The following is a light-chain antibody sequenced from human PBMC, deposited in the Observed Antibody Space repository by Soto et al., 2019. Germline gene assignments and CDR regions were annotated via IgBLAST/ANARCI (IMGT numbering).Light chain of an antibody. J-gene: IGLJ1*01. CDR3: SSFTSSSTYV. CDR1: SSDVGGYNS. CDR2: DVT. V-gene: IGLV2-14*01. Sequence: QSVLTQPASVSGSPGQSITLSCTGTSSDVGGYNSVSWYRQDTGKAPKLIIYDVTYRPSGVSNRFSGSKSGNTASLTISGLQSEDEADYHCSSFTSSSTYVFGTGTKVTVL.